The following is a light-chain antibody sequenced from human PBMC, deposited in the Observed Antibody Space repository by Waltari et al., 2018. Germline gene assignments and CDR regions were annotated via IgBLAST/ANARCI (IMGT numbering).Light chain of an antibody. J-gene: IGKJ5*01. CDR3: QQYYDYPIN. Sequence: TWYQQKPAAVPNLLIYDASTLEMGVHSRFSGSGSGTHFTLTISGLQPDDFATYYCQQYYDYPINFGQGTRL. CDR2: DAS. V-gene: IGKV1-5*01.